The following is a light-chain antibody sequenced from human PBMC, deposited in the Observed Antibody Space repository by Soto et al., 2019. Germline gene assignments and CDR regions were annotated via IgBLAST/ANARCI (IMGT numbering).Light chain of an antibody. CDR2: GAS. CDR3: QQFNDYPLT. V-gene: IGKV1-9*01. J-gene: IGKJ1*01. Sequence: TQSPSFLSASVGDRVTITCRASQAISSYLAWYQQKPGKPPKLLIYGASTLQSDVPSRFSGSGSGTEFTLTVSSLQAEDSATYYCQQFNDYPLTFGQGTKVDIK. CDR1: QAISSY.